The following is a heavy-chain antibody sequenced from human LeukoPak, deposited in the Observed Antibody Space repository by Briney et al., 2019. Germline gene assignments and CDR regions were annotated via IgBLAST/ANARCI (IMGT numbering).Heavy chain of an antibody. CDR2: IRYDGTNK. D-gene: IGHD5-12*01. CDR1: GFTFSSYA. Sequence: GGSLRLSCAASGFTFSSYAMHWVRQAPGKGLQWVAFIRYDGTNKYYAESVEGRFTISRDNSKNTLYLQMNSLRAEDTAVYYCARGPSGYHNTGGQGTLVTVSS. CDR3: ARGPSGYHNT. V-gene: IGHV3-30*02. J-gene: IGHJ4*02.